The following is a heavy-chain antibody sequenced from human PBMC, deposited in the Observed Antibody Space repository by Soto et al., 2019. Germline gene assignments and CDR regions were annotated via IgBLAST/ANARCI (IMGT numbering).Heavy chain of an antibody. CDR3: ARLLWFGELFILAWFDP. V-gene: IGHV4-30-4*01. CDR1: GGSISSGYYY. Sequence: TLSLTCTVSGGSISSGYYYWSWIRQPPGKGLEWIGYIYYSGSTYYNPSLKSRVTISVDTSKNQFSLKLSSVTAADTAVYYCARLLWFGELFILAWFDPWGQGTLVTVSS. D-gene: IGHD3-10*01. J-gene: IGHJ5*02. CDR2: IYYSGST.